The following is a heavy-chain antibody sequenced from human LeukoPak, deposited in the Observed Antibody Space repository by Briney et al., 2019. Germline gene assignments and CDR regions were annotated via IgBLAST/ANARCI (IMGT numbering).Heavy chain of an antibody. CDR1: GYTFIGYY. V-gene: IGHV1-2*02. J-gene: IGHJ5*02. D-gene: IGHD2-15*01. CDR2: INPNNGGT. CDR3: ARVKGLCSAGSCGNWFDP. Sequence: ASVKVSCKASGYTFIGYYMHWVRQAPGQGLEWMGWINPNNGGTKYAQKFQGRVTMTRDTSISTAYMELSSLRSDDTAVYYCARVKGLCSAGSCGNWFDPWGQGTLVTVSS.